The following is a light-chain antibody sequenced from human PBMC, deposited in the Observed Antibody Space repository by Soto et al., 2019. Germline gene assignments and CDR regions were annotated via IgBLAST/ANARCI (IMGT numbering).Light chain of an antibody. CDR2: EAS. J-gene: IGKJ2*01. Sequence: EIVLTQSPATLSLSPGERATLSCRASQSVSSYLAWYQQKPGQAPRLLIYEASNRATGIPARFSGSGSGTDFTLAITSLEPEDFAVDYYQQRNNWPPYTFGQGTKLEIK. CDR3: QQRNNWPPYT. CDR1: QSVSSY. V-gene: IGKV3-11*01.